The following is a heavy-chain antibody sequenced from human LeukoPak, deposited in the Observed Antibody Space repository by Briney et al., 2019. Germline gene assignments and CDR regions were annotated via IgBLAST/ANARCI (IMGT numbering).Heavy chain of an antibody. CDR3: ATLSGLPWLRLLADY. Sequence: GGSLRLSCAASGFTFSSYGMHWVRQAPGKGLEWVAVISYDGSNKYYADSVKGRFTISRDNSKNTLYLQMNSLRAEDTAVYYCATLSGLPWLRLLADYWGQGTLVTVSS. V-gene: IGHV3-30*03. CDR2: ISYDGSNK. J-gene: IGHJ4*02. D-gene: IGHD5-12*01. CDR1: GFTFSSYG.